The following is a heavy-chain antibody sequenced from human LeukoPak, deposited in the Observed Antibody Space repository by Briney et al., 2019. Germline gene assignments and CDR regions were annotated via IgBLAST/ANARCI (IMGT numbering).Heavy chain of an antibody. J-gene: IGHJ4*02. CDR3: ARDEFRVAVAGTFDY. Sequence: SVKVSCKDSVGTFSSYAISWVRQAPGQGLEWMGRIIPILGIANYAQKFQGRVTINADKSTSTAYMELSSLRSEDTAVYYCARDEFRVAVAGTFDYWGQGTLVTVSS. CDR2: IIPILGIA. V-gene: IGHV1-69*04. CDR1: VGTFSSYA. D-gene: IGHD6-19*01.